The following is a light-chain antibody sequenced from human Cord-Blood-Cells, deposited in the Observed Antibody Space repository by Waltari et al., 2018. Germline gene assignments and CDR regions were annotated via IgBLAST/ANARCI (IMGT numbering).Light chain of an antibody. Sequence: SALTKPPSASGSPGQSVTISCTGTSSYVGGYNDVSWYQQHPGTAPKLMIYEVSRRPSGVPDRFSGSKSGNTASRTVSGLQAEDEADYYCSSYAGSNNLGVFGGGTKLTVL. CDR2: EVS. CDR3: SSYAGSNNLGV. V-gene: IGLV2-8*01. J-gene: IGLJ2*01. CDR1: SSYVGGYND.